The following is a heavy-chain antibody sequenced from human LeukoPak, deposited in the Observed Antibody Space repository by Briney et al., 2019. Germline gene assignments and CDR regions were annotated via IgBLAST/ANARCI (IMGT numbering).Heavy chain of an antibody. CDR2: IYPGDSDT. J-gene: IGHJ4*02. Sequence: ESLKTPCEGSGYPFTDYWIGWVPRVPGKGLEWMGLIYPGDSDTRYSPSFQGQVTFSVDASISTAYLQLSGLRASDTAIYYCVRFGLTSSLDYWGQGTLVTVSS. V-gene: IGHV5-51*01. CDR1: GYPFTDYW. D-gene: IGHD6-13*01. CDR3: VRFGLTSSLDY.